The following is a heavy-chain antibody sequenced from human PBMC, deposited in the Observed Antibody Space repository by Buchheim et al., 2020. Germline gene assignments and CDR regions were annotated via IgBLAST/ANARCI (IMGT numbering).Heavy chain of an antibody. CDR2: ISSSGSTI. CDR3: ARGSIYYDILTGYQHRWFDP. CDR1: GFTFSSYE. J-gene: IGHJ5*02. D-gene: IGHD3-9*01. V-gene: IGHV3-48*03. Sequence: EVQLVESGGGLVQPGGSLRLSCAASGFTFSSYEMNWVRQAPGKGLEWVSYISSSGSTIYYADPVKGRFTISRDNAKNSLYLQMNSLRAEDTAVYYCARGSIYYDILTGYQHRWFDPWGQGTL.